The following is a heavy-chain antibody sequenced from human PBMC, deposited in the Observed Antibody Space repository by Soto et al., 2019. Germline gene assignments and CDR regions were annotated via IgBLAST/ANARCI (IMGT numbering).Heavy chain of an antibody. CDR3: ARATPGRSSWAHNWFDL. Sequence: ASVKVSCKASQYTFTDYFLHWVRQPPGQGLECLGWINPNTGDTDYAQNFQGRVTMTRDTSIGTAYMELSRLQIDDTAIYYCARATPGRSSWAHNWFDLWGQGXLVTVYS. CDR2: INPNTGDT. J-gene: IGHJ5*02. V-gene: IGHV1-2*02. CDR1: QYTFTDYF. D-gene: IGHD6-13*01.